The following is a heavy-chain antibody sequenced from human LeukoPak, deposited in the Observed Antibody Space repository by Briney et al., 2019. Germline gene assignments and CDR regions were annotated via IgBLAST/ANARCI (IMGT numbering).Heavy chain of an antibody. J-gene: IGHJ4*02. CDR1: GGSFSGYY. CDR3: ARVGAVAGTLIGYFDY. CDR2: INHSGRT. V-gene: IGHV4-34*01. Sequence: PSRTLSLTCAVYGGSFSGYYWSWIRQPPGKGLEWIGEINHSGRTNYHTSLKGRVNISVDTSKNQFSLKLSSVTAADTAVYYCARVGAVAGTLIGYFDYWGQGTLVTVSS. D-gene: IGHD6-19*01.